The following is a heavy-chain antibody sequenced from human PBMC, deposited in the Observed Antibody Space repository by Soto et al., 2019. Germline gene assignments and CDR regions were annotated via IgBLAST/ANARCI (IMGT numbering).Heavy chain of an antibody. J-gene: IGHJ4*02. CDR3: AKGSASGSPYYFDF. CDR2: IGSGGNT. V-gene: IGHV3-53*01. CDR1: GFTVSSNY. Sequence: GGSLRLSCAASGFTVSSNYMSWVRQAAEEGLELVSVIGSGGNTYHADSVKGRFTISRDNSKNTLFLQMNRLRADDTALYYCAKGSASGSPYYFDFWGQGALATVSS. D-gene: IGHD6-25*01.